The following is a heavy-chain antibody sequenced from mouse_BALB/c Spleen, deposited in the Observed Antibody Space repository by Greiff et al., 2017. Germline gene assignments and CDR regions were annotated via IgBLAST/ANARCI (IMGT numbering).Heavy chain of an antibody. Sequence: EVKLQESGPGLVKPSQSLSLTCTVTGYSITSDYAWNWIRQFPGNKLEWMGYISYSGSTSYNPSLKSRISITRDTSKNQFFLQLNSVTTEDTATYYCARSLSYYYGSSYWYFDVWGAGTTVTVSS. D-gene: IGHD1-1*01. CDR3: ARSLSYYYGSSYWYFDV. CDR1: GYSITSDYA. V-gene: IGHV3-2*02. J-gene: IGHJ1*01. CDR2: ISYSGST.